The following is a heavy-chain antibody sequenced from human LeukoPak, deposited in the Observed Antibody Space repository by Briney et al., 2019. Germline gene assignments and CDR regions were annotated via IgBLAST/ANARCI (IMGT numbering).Heavy chain of an antibody. D-gene: IGHD4-17*01. J-gene: IGHJ2*01. CDR2: IYYSGST. CDR3: ARRLGYGDYDYFDL. CDR1: GGSISSSSYY. V-gene: IGHV4-39*01. Sequence: PSETLSLTCTVSGGSISSSSYYWGWIRQPPGKGLEWIGSIYYSGSTYYNPSLKSRVTISVDTSKNQFSLKLSSVTAADTAVYYCARRLGYGDYDYFDLWGRGTLVTVSS.